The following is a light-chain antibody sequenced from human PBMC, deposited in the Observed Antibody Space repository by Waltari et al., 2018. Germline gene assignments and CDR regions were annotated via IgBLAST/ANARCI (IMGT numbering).Light chain of an antibody. CDR2: DAS. CDR3: QQRSSWALT. Sequence: EIVLTQSPATLSLSPGEGATLSCRTSQSVNNYLAWYSQRPGQAPRLLISDASVRATGIPARFSGSGSGTDFTLTISSLEQDDFAVYYCQQRSSWALTFGPGTTVEIK. J-gene: IGKJ3*01. V-gene: IGKV3-11*01. CDR1: QSVNNY.